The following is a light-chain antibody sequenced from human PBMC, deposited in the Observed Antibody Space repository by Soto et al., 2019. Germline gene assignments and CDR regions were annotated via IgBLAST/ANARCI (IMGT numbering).Light chain of an antibody. V-gene: IGKV1-9*01. CDR2: AAS. J-gene: IGKJ4*01. Sequence: IQLTQPPSSLSASVGDRVTITCRASQGINSYLTWYQQKPGKAPKLLIYAASTLQSGVPSRFSGSGSGTDFTLTISSLQPEDFATYHCQQLNSYPFTFGGGTKVDIK. CDR3: QQLNSYPFT. CDR1: QGINSY.